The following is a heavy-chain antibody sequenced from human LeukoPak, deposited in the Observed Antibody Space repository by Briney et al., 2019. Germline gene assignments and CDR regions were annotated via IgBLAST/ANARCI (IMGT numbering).Heavy chain of an antibody. Sequence: GGSLGLSCAASGFAFSSSDMSWVRQAPGKGLEWVSAISRSGDSTYYVDSVKGRFIISRDNSKNTLYLQMSSLRAEDTAIYYCAKRPQNYGVDYWGLGTLVTVSS. V-gene: IGHV3-23*01. CDR1: GFAFSSSD. CDR3: AKRPQNYGVDY. J-gene: IGHJ4*02. D-gene: IGHD4-17*01. CDR2: ISRSGDST.